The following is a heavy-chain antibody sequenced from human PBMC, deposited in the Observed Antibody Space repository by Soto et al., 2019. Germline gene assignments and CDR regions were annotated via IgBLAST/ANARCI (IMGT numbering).Heavy chain of an antibody. V-gene: IGHV3-49*04. CDR2: IRSRAYSGTT. D-gene: IGHD1-26*01. CDR3: TRVRVRWESLGWFDP. Sequence: EVQLVESGGGLVQPGQSLRLACSASGFSFGDYAMSWVRQAPGKGLEWVGFIRSRAYSGTTEYAASVKGRFTISRDDSKTIACLQMNSLKTDDTAIYYCTRVRVRWESLGWFDPWGQGTLVTVSS. CDR1: GFSFGDYA. J-gene: IGHJ5*02.